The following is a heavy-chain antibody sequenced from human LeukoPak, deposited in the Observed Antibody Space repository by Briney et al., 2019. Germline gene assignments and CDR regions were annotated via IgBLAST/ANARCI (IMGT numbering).Heavy chain of an antibody. CDR2: IIPIFGTA. V-gene: IGHV1-69*13. D-gene: IGHD3-22*01. Sequence: ASVKVSCKASGGTFSSYAISWVRPAPGQGLEWMGGIIPIFGTANYAQKFQGRVTITADESTSTAYMELSSLRSEDTAVYYCACGVVVSYFDYWGQGTLVTVSS. CDR3: ACGVVVSYFDY. CDR1: GGTFSSYA. J-gene: IGHJ4*02.